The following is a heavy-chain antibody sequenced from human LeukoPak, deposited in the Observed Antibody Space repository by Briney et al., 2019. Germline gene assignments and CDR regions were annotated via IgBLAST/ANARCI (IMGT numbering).Heavy chain of an antibody. CDR2: ISSNGRTT. D-gene: IGHD5-24*01. J-gene: IGHJ4*02. CDR1: GFTFSSFE. V-gene: IGHV3-48*03. Sequence: GGSLRLSCAASGFTFSSFEMHWVRQAPGKGLEWVSYISSNGRTTFYADSVKGRFTISRDNAKNSLYLQMNSLRAEDTAVYYCARGYRAGYNYDYWGQGTLVTASS. CDR3: ARGYRAGYNYDY.